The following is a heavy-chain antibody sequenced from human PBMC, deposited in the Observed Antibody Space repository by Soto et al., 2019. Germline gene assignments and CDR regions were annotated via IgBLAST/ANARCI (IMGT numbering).Heavy chain of an antibody. J-gene: IGHJ6*02. CDR1: GGTFSSYA. CDR3: ARVTAARDYYYYYGMDV. CDR2: IIPIFGTA. D-gene: IGHD3-16*01. V-gene: IGHV1-69*01. Sequence: QVQLVQSGAEVKKPGSSVKVSCTASGGTFSSYAISWVRQAPGQGLEWMGGIIPIFGTANYAQKFQGRVTITADESTSTAYMELSSLRSEDTAVYYCARVTAARDYYYYYGMDVWGQGTTVTVSS.